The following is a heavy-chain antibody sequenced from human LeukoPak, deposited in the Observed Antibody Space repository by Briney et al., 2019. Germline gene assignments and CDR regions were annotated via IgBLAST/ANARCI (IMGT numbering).Heavy chain of an antibody. Sequence: ESVKGRFTISRDNAKNSLYLQMNSLRAEDTAVYYCASGVGATMGYFDYWGQGTLVTVSS. V-gene: IGHV3-48*01. CDR3: ASGVGATMGYFDY. J-gene: IGHJ4*02. D-gene: IGHD1-26*01.